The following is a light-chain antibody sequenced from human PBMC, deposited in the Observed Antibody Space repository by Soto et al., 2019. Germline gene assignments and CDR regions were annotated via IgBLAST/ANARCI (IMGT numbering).Light chain of an antibody. CDR2: VTSDGSH. V-gene: IGLV4-69*01. J-gene: IGLJ2*01. CDR1: SGHSRYA. Sequence: QPVLTQLPSASASLGASVKLTCTLSSGHSRYAIAWHQQQPEKGPRYLMKVTSDGSHIKGDGIPDRFSGSSSGAERYLTISSLQSEDEADYYYQTWGTGLVVFGGGTKLTVL. CDR3: QTWGTGLVV.